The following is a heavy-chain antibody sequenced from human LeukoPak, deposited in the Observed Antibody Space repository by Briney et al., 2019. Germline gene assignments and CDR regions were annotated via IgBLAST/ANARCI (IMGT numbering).Heavy chain of an antibody. CDR3: ARGHQVPAAMQGYYYYYGMDV. CDR1: GGSISSSSYY. D-gene: IGHD2-2*01. J-gene: IGHJ6*02. Sequence: SETLSLTCTVSGGSISSSSYYWGWIRQPPGKGLESIGSIYYSGSAYYNPSLKSRVTISVDTSKNQFSLKLSSVTAADTAVYYCARGHQVPAAMQGYYYYYGMDVWGQGTTVTVSS. V-gene: IGHV4-39*01. CDR2: IYYSGSA.